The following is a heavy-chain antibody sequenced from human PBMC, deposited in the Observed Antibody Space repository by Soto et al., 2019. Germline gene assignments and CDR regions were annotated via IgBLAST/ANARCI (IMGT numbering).Heavy chain of an antibody. CDR3: ARGPAAVGNYFDY. V-gene: IGHV4-34*01. J-gene: IGHJ4*02. Sequence: PSETLSLTCTVDGGSFGGYYWSWIRQPPGKGLEWIGEINHSGSTNYNPSLKSRVTISVDTSKNQFSLKLSSVTAADTAVYYCARGPAAVGNYFDYWGQGTLVTVSS. CDR2: INHSGST. CDR1: GGSFGGYY. D-gene: IGHD6-13*01.